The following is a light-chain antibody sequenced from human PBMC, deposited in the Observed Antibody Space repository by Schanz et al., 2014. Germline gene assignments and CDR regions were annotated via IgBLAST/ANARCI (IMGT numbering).Light chain of an antibody. CDR2: SNS. CDR1: SSNIGAGYE. J-gene: IGLJ2*01. Sequence: QSVLTQPPSMSGAPGQRVTISCTGSSSNIGAGYEVHWYQQLPGTAPKLLMYSNSNRPSGVPDRFSGSKSGTSASLAITGLQAEDEADYYCQSYDSSLSGFVVFGGGTKLTVL. CDR3: QSYDSSLSGFVV. V-gene: IGLV1-40*01.